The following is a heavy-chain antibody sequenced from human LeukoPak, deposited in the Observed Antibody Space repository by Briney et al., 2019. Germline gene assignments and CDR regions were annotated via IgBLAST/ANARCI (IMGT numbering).Heavy chain of an antibody. J-gene: IGHJ4*02. D-gene: IGHD3-22*01. CDR1: GFTFSSYW. Sequence: PGGSLRLSCAASGFTFSSYWMSWVRQAPGKGLEWVANIKHDGSEKYYVDSVKGRFTISRDNAKNSLYLQMNSLRAEDTAVYYCARDSSSGYIDYWGQGTLVTVSS. CDR2: IKHDGSEK. V-gene: IGHV3-7*01. CDR3: ARDSSSGYIDY.